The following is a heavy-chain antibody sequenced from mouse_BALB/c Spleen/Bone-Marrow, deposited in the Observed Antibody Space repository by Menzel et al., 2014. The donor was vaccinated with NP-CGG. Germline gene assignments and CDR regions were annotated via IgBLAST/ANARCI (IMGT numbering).Heavy chain of an antibody. CDR2: IFPGSGNI. CDR1: GYSFTSYY. D-gene: IGHD2-1*01. Sequence: QVQLQQPGPELVKPGASVKISCEASGYSFTSYYIHWVKQRPGQGLEWIGWIFPGSGNIKYNEKFKGEATLTADTSSSTAYMRLSSLTSEDSAVYFCARRGNWGYAMDYWGQGTSVIVSS. V-gene: IGHV1-66*01. J-gene: IGHJ4*01. CDR3: ARRGNWGYAMDY.